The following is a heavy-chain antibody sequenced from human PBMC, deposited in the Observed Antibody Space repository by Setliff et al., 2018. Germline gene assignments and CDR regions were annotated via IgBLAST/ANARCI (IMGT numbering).Heavy chain of an antibody. V-gene: IGHV3-21*01. J-gene: IGHJ4*02. CDR1: KFTFSDYG. CDR2: ISSTITST. Sequence: PGGSLRLSCAASKFTFSDYGMHWVRQAPGKGLEWVSAISSTITSTYYADSVKGRFTISRDNAKNSLYLQMNSLRAEDTAVYYCARDGQSPLVEYYFDYWGQGTQVTVSS. CDR3: ARDGQSPLVEYYFDY.